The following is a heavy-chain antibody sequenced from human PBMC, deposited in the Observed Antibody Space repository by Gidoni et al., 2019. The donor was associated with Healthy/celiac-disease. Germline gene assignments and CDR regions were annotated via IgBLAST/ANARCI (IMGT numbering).Heavy chain of an antibody. Sequence: QVQLQESGPGLVKPSETLSLTCTASGGSISSYYWSWIRQPPGKGLEWIGYNYYSGSTNYNPSLKSRVTISVDTSKNQFSLKLSSVTAADTAVYYCARVHGDKSFAFDIWGQGTMVTVSS. J-gene: IGHJ3*02. CDR3: ARVHGDKSFAFDI. V-gene: IGHV4-59*01. D-gene: IGHD4-17*01. CDR1: GGSISSYY. CDR2: NYYSGST.